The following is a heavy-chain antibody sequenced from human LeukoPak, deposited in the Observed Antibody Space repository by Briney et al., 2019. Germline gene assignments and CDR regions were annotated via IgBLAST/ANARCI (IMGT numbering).Heavy chain of an antibody. J-gene: IGHJ4*02. CDR2: IFYSGST. CDR3: ARQGSYSYGSGTYYNGHFDY. CDR1: GGSLSSSSYY. V-gene: IGHV4-39*01. Sequence: PSETLSLTRTVSGGSLSSSSYYWGWIRQPPGKGLEWIGSIFYSGSTFYNPSLKSRVTISVDTSKNQFSLKLSSVTAADTAVFYCARQGSYSYGSGTYYNGHFDYWAQGILVTVSS. D-gene: IGHD3-10*01.